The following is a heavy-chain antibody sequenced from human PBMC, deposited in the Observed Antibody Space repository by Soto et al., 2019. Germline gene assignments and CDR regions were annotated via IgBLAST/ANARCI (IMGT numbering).Heavy chain of an antibody. CDR3: AKELQRGMDV. J-gene: IGHJ6*02. V-gene: IGHV1-2*02. D-gene: IGHD4-4*01. CDR1: GYTFSVYH. Sequence: QVHLVQSGAEVKQPGDSVKVSCKASGYTFSVYHMHWVRQAPGQGLEWMGWVHPNSGGTNYAQSFEGRVTMTRDTSINTAYMELSRLTSDDTAVYYCAKELQRGMDVWGQGTTVTVSS. CDR2: VHPNSGGT.